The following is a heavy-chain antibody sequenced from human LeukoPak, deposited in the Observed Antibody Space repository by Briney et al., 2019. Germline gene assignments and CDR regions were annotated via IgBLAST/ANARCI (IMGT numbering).Heavy chain of an antibody. V-gene: IGHV4-61*01. D-gene: IGHD3-3*01. CDR3: ARGPTRSITIFGVVIEDGMDV. J-gene: IGHJ6*02. CDR1: GGSVSSGNYY. CDR2: IFYSGST. Sequence: SETLSLTCAVSGGSVSSGNYYWSWIRQPPGKGLEWIGYIFYSGSTKYNPSLQSRVTISVDTSKNQFSLKLSSVTAADTAVYYCARGPTRSITIFGVVIEDGMDVWGQGTTVTVSS.